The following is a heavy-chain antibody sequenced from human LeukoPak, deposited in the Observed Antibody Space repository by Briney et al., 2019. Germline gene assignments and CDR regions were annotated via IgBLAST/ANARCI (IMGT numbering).Heavy chain of an antibody. CDR1: GGSISSSSYY. CDR2: IYYSGST. CDR3: ARLTRKQLWFDY. J-gene: IGHJ4*02. V-gene: IGHV4-39*01. Sequence: SETLSLTCTVSGGSISSSSYYWGWIRQPPGKGLEWIGSIYYSGSTYYNPSLKSRVTISVDTSNNQFSLKLSSVTAADTAVYYCARLTRKQLWFDYGGQGTLVTVSS. D-gene: IGHD5-18*01.